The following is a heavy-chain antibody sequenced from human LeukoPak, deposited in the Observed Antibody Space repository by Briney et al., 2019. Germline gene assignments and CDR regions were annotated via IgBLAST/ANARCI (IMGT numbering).Heavy chain of an antibody. Sequence: PGGSLRLSCAASGFTVSSNYMSWVRQAPGKGLEWVSVIYPNGDAYCADSLKGRFTISRDTSKNTMYLQMNSLSAEDTAVYYCASAYYGDYGGYWGQGTLVTVSA. V-gene: IGHV3-66*01. CDR2: IYPNGDA. CDR3: ASAYYGDYGGY. J-gene: IGHJ4*02. D-gene: IGHD4-17*01. CDR1: GFTVSSNY.